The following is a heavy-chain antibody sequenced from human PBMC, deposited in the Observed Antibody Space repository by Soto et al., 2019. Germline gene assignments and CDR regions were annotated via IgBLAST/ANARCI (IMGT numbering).Heavy chain of an antibody. J-gene: IGHJ4*02. V-gene: IGHV4-39*01. Sequence: AETLSLNCTVSGGSISSRGYYWSCIRQHPGKGLEWIGCIYYSGSTYYNPSLKSRVTISVDTSKNQFSLKLSSVTAADTALYYCARGPPNDYSNYEYYFDYWGQGTLVTVSS. CDR2: IYYSGST. D-gene: IGHD4-4*01. CDR3: ARGPPNDYSNYEYYFDY. CDR1: GGSISSRGYY.